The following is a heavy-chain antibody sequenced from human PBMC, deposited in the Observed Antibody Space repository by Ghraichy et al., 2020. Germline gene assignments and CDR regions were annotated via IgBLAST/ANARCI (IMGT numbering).Heavy chain of an antibody. J-gene: IGHJ2*01. V-gene: IGHV4-59*01. Sequence: SETLSLTCTVSGGSISSYYWSWIRQPPGKGLEWIGYIYYSGSTNYNPSLKSRVTISVDTSKNQFSLKLSSVTAADTAVYYCARDLTGYYKGWYFDLWGRGTLVTVSS. CDR2: IYYSGST. CDR1: GGSISSYY. D-gene: IGHD3-9*01. CDR3: ARDLTGYYKGWYFDL.